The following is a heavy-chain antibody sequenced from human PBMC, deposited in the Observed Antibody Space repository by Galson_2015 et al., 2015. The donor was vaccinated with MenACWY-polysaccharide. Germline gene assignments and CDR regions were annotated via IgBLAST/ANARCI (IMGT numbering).Heavy chain of an antibody. V-gene: IGHV2-70*04. CDR2: IDWDDDK. J-gene: IGHJ4*02. CDR1: GFSLSTSGMR. CDR3: ARSSMYYDIFFDY. Sequence: PALVKPTQTLTLTCTFSGFSLSTSGMRVSWIRQPPGRALEWLARIDWDDDKFYSTSLKTRLTISKDTSKNQVVLTMTTMDPVDTATYYCARSSMYYDIFFDYWGQGTLVSVSS. D-gene: IGHD3-9*01.